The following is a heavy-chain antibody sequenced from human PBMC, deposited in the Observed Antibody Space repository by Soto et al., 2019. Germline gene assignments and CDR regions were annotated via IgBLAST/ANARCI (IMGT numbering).Heavy chain of an antibody. CDR2: ISGSGGST. J-gene: IGHJ5*02. Sequence: GGSLRLSCAASGFTFSSYAMSWVRQAPGKGLEWVSAISGSGGSTYYAGSVKGRFTISRDNSKNTLYLQMNNLRAEETAVYYCAKARITIFGVVTVNWFDPWGQVTLITVSS. CDR3: AKARITIFGVVTVNWFDP. V-gene: IGHV3-23*01. CDR1: GFTFSSYA. D-gene: IGHD3-3*01.